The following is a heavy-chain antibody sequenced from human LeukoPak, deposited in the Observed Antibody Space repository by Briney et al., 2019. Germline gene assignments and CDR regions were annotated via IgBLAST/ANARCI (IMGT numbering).Heavy chain of an antibody. CDR1: GGSTSSYY. CDR3: ARGGMAAQLYSSSWSPPLYYYYGMDV. V-gene: IGHV4-59*01. CDR2: IYYSGST. J-gene: IGHJ6*02. D-gene: IGHD6-13*01. Sequence: PSETLSLTCTVSGGSTSSYYWSWIRQPPGKGLEWIGYIYYSGSTNYNPSLKSRVTISVDTSKNQFSLKLSSVTAADTAVYYCARGGMAAQLYSSSWSPPLYYYYGMDVWGQGTTVTVSS.